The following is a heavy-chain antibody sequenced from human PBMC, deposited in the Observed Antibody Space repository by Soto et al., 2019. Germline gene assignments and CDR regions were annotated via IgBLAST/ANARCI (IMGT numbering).Heavy chain of an antibody. J-gene: IGHJ3*02. D-gene: IGHD3-22*01. V-gene: IGHV3-30*18. CDR2: ISYDGSNK. CDR1: GFTFSSYG. CDR3: AKLPINYYDSSGYAFDI. Sequence: GGSLRLSCAASGFTFSSYGMHWVRQAPGKGLEWVAVISYDGSNKYYADSVKGRFTISRDNSKNTLYLQMNSLRAEDTAVYYCAKLPINYYDSSGYAFDIWAKGQWSPSPQ.